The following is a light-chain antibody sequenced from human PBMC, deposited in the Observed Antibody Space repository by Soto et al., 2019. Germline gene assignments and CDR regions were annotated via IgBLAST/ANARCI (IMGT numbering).Light chain of an antibody. V-gene: IGKV3-20*01. Sequence: EIVMTQSPATLSVSPGERATLSCRASQSVSNNYLAWYQQKPGQAPRALIYGASSRATGIPDRSSGSGSGTDFTLTISRLEPEDFAVYYCHQYDSWTFGQGTKVDIK. CDR1: QSVSNNY. J-gene: IGKJ1*01. CDR2: GAS. CDR3: HQYDSWT.